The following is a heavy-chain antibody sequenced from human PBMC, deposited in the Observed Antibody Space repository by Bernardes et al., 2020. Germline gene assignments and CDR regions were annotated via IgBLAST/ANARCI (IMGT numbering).Heavy chain of an antibody. V-gene: IGHV3-23*01. CDR2: ISGSGGST. Sequence: GGSLRLSCAASGFTFSSYAMSWVRQAPGKGLEWVSAISGSGGSTYYADSVKGRFTISRDNSKNTLYLQMNSLRAEDTAVYYCAPTLVPAAGPYYYGMDVWGLGTTVTVSS. CDR1: GFTFSSYA. D-gene: IGHD2-2*01. CDR3: APTLVPAAGPYYYGMDV. J-gene: IGHJ6*02.